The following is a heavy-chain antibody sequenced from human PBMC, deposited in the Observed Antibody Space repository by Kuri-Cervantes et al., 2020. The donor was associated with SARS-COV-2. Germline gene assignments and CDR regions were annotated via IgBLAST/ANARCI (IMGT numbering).Heavy chain of an antibody. CDR3: ARGRSFVGN. Sequence: SETLSLTCAVYGGSFSGYYWSWIRQPSGKGLEWIGEINHSGSTNYNPSLKSRVTISVDTSKNQFSLKLSSVTAADTAVYYCARGRSFVGNWGQGTLVTVSS. CDR1: GGSFSGYY. V-gene: IGHV4-34*01. CDR2: INHSGST. J-gene: IGHJ4*02. D-gene: IGHD3-16*01.